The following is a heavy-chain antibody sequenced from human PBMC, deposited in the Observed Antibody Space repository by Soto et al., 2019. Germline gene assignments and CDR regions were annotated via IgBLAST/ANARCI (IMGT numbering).Heavy chain of an antibody. J-gene: IGHJ6*02. Sequence: QVQLQESGPGLVKPSGTLSLTCAVSGGSISSSNWWSWVRQPPGKGREWIGEIYHSGSTNYNPSLKSRVTISVDKSKNQFSLKLSSVTAADTAVYYWASVRGGYYDAMDVWGQGTTVTVSS. CDR3: ASVRGGYYDAMDV. CDR1: GGSISSSNW. CDR2: IYHSGST. V-gene: IGHV4-4*02. D-gene: IGHD3-10*02.